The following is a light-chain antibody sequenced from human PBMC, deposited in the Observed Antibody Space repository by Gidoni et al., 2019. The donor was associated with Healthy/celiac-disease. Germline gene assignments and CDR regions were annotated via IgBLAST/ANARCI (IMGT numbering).Light chain of an antibody. Sequence: DIVMTHPPDSLAVSLGERPTINCKSSQSVLYTTNNKNYLAWYQQKPGQPPKLLIYWASTRESGVPDRFSGSGSGTDFTLTISSLQAEDVAVYYCQQYYSTPLTFGGGTKVEIK. CDR1: QSVLYTTNNKNY. V-gene: IGKV4-1*01. J-gene: IGKJ4*01. CDR2: WAS. CDR3: QQYYSTPLT.